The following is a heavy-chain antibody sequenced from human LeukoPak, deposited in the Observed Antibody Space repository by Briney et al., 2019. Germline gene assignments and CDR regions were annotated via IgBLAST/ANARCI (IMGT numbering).Heavy chain of an antibody. Sequence: ASVKVSCKASGYTFTGYYMHWVRQAPGQGLEWMGWISAYNGNTNYAQKLQGRVTMTTDTSTSTAYMELSRLRSDDTAVYYCARVRGGDEYDYWGQGTLVTVSS. CDR1: GYTFTGYY. CDR3: ARVRGGDEYDY. J-gene: IGHJ4*02. D-gene: IGHD2-21*02. CDR2: ISAYNGNT. V-gene: IGHV1-18*04.